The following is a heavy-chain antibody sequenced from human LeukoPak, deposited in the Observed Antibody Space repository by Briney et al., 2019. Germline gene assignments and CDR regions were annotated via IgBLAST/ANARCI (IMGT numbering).Heavy chain of an antibody. CDR3: ARGGWELLHRDGWEANY. Sequence: GRSLRLSCAASGFTFSSYAMHWVRQAPGKGLEWVAVISYDGSNKYYADSAKGRFTISRDNSKNTLYLQMNSLRAEDTAVYYCARGGWELLHRDGWEANYWGQGTLVTVSS. J-gene: IGHJ4*02. CDR1: GFTFSSYA. CDR2: ISYDGSNK. D-gene: IGHD1-26*01. V-gene: IGHV3-30-3*01.